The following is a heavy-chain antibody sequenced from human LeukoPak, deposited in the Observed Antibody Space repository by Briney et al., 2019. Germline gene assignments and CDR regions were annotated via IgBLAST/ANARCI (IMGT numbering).Heavy chain of an antibody. D-gene: IGHD3-22*01. CDR2: ISGSGGST. Sequence: GALRLSCAASGFTFSTYAMSWVRQAPGKGLEWVSAISGSGGSTYYADSVKGRFTISRDNSKNTLYLQMNSLRAEDTAVYYCAKDAYYYDSSGYYYQNYWGQGTLVTVSS. V-gene: IGHV3-23*01. J-gene: IGHJ4*02. CDR1: GFTFSTYA. CDR3: AKDAYYYDSSGYYYQNY.